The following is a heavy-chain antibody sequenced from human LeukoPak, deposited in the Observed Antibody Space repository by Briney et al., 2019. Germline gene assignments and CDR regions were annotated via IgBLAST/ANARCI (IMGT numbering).Heavy chain of an antibody. Sequence: GGSLRLSCAASGFTVSSNYMSWVRQAPGKGLEWVSVIYSGGSTYYADSVKGRFTISRDNSKNTLYLQMNGLRAEDTAVYYCARISSWYRPFDYWGQGTLVTVSS. J-gene: IGHJ4*02. V-gene: IGHV3-53*01. CDR2: IYSGGST. CDR1: GFTVSSNY. CDR3: ARISSWYRPFDY. D-gene: IGHD6-13*01.